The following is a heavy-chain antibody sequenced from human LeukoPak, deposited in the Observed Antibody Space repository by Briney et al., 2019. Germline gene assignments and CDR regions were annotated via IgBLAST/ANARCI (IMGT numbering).Heavy chain of an antibody. CDR1: GFTFSSYA. CDR2: ISYDGSNK. D-gene: IGHD7-27*01. Sequence: PGGSLRLSCAASGFTFSSYAMHWVRQAPGKGLEWVAVISYDGSNKYYADSVKGRFTISRDNSKNTLYLQMNSLRAEDTAVYYCAKARTGDEDYFDYWGQGTLVTVSS. CDR3: AKARTGDEDYFDY. J-gene: IGHJ4*02. V-gene: IGHV3-30*04.